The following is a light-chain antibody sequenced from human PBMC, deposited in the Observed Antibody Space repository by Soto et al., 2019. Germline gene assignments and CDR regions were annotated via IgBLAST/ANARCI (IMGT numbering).Light chain of an antibody. J-gene: IGKJ1*01. CDR1: QSVNSY. Sequence: EIVLTQSPATLSLSPGERATLSCRASQSVNSYLAWYQQKPGQAPRLLIYDASNRATGIPARFSGSGSGTDFTLTISSLEPEDFAVYYCQQRSNWLWTFGQGTKVDIK. CDR3: QQRSNWLWT. V-gene: IGKV3-11*01. CDR2: DAS.